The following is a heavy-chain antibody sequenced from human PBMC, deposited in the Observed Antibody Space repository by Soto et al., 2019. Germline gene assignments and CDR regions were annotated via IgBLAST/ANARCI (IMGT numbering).Heavy chain of an antibody. V-gene: IGHV6-1*01. CDR2: TYYRSKWYN. D-gene: IGHD3-10*01. Sequence: SQTLSLTCAISGDSVSSNSAAWNWIRQSPLRGLEWLGRTYYRSKWYNDYAVSVKSRITINPDTSKNQFSLQLNSVTPEDTAVYYCAREIGWFGEMGFDYWGQGTLVTVSS. CDR1: GDSVSSNSAA. CDR3: AREIGWFGEMGFDY. J-gene: IGHJ4*02.